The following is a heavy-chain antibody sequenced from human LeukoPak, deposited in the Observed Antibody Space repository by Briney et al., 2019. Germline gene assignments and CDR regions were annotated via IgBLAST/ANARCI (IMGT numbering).Heavy chain of an antibody. V-gene: IGHV3-7*01. CDR2: IKTDGSEK. J-gene: IGHJ6*03. CDR1: GFSISSDW. D-gene: IGHD1-1*01. CDR3: ARDSPATGMSMDV. Sequence: PGGSLRLSCAASGFSISSDWMCWVRQAPGTGLEWVANIKTDGSEKQYVDSVKGRFTISRDNAKNSLYLQMNSLRAEATAIYSCARDSPATGMSMDVWGKGTTVTVSS.